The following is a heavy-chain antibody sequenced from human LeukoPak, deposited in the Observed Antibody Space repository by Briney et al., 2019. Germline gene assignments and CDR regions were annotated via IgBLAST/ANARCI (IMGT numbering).Heavy chain of an antibody. CDR1: GFTFSTYW. D-gene: IGHD6-13*01. CDR3: AKDPITIKAAAGPGNY. J-gene: IGHJ4*02. Sequence: PGGSLRLSCAASGFTFSTYWMSWVRQGPGKGLEWVANINEDGGAKYYVDSVKGRFTISRDNAKNSLFLQMNSLRAEDTAVYYCAKDPITIKAAAGPGNYWGQGTLVTVSS. CDR2: INEDGGAK. V-gene: IGHV3-7*01.